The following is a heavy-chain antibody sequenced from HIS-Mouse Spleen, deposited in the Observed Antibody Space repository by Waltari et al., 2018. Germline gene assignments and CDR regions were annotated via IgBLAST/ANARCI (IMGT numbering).Heavy chain of an antibody. D-gene: IGHD3-3*01. V-gene: IGHV4-4*07. J-gene: IGHJ3*02. CDR3: ARDFHDFWSGYYGGDKKHDAFDI. Sequence: QVQLQESGPGLVKPSETLSLTCTVSGGSISSYYWSWIRQPAGKGLEWIGRIYTSGSTTNSPSLKSRVSMSVDTSKSRFSLKLSSVTAADTAVYYCARDFHDFWSGYYGGDKKHDAFDIWGQGTMVTVSS. CDR1: GGSISSYY. CDR2: IYTSGST.